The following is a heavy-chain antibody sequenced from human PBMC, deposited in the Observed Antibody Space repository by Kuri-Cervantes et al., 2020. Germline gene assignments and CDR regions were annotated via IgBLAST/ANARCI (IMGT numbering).Heavy chain of an antibody. V-gene: IGHV3-21*05. CDR2: ITSSSTNT. D-gene: IGHD4/OR15-4a*01. J-gene: IGHJ4*02. CDR3: ARMGGYDYGHPFDY. CDR1: GLTVSSNF. Sequence: GESLKISCAASGLTVSSNFMNWVRQAPGKGLEWVSYITSSSTNTYYADSVRGRFTISRDNAKDSLYLQINSLRVEDTAMYYCARMGGYDYGHPFDYWGQGTLVTVSS.